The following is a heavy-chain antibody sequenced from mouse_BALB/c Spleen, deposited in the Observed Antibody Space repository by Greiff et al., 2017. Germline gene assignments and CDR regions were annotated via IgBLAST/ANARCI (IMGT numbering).Heavy chain of an antibody. CDR1: GYTFTDYN. CDR2: IYPYNGGT. J-gene: IGHJ1*01. V-gene: IGHV1S29*02. CDR3: ARWDDGYLHWYFDV. D-gene: IGHD2-3*01. Sequence: EVKLQQSGPELVKPGASVKISCKASGYTFTDYNMHWVKQSHGKSLEWIGYIYPYNGGTGYNQKFKSKATLTVDNSSSTAYMELRSLTSEDSAVYYCARWDDGYLHWYFDVWGAGTTVTVSS.